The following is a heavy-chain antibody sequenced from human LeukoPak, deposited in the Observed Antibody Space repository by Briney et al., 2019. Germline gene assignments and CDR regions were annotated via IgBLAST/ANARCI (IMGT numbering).Heavy chain of an antibody. CDR1: GYTFTSYY. CDR3: ARDTAMALFDY. CDR2: INPSGGST. J-gene: IGHJ4*02. Sequence: ASVKVSCKASGYTFTSYYMHWVRQAPGQGLEWMGIINPSGGSTSYAQKFQGRVTMTRDTSTSTVYMELNSLRAEDTAVYYCARDTAMALFDYWGQGTLVTVSS. D-gene: IGHD5-18*01. V-gene: IGHV1-46*01.